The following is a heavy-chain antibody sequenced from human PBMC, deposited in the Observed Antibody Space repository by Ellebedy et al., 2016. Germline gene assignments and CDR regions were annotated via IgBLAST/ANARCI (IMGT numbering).Heavy chain of an antibody. D-gene: IGHD1-26*01. Sequence: GESLKISCAASGFTFISHTMHWVRQAPGQGLEWVAVISYDGGNKYYADSVKGRFTISRDNSKNMLYLQMNSLTVEETAVYYCARDPGGNYWKFYFDYWGQGTLVTVSS. CDR3: ARDPGGNYWKFYFDY. J-gene: IGHJ4*02. V-gene: IGHV3-30*04. CDR1: GFTFISHT. CDR2: ISYDGGNK.